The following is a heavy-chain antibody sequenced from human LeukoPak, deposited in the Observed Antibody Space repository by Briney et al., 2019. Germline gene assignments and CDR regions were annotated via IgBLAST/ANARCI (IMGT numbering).Heavy chain of an antibody. CDR3: AKVRWGSDNALDS. J-gene: IGHJ4*02. CDR2: ISHDGSNK. CDR1: GFPFSDYG. D-gene: IGHD3-16*01. V-gene: IGHV3-30*18. Sequence: GGSLRLSCAASGFPFSDYGMYWVRQAPGKGLEWLAVISHDGSNKYYADSVKGRITISRDNSMNTLYLQMNSLRAEDTAVYYCAKVRWGSDNALDSWGQGTLVTVSS.